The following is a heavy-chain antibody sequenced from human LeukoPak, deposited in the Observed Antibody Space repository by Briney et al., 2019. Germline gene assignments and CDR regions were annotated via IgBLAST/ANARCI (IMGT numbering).Heavy chain of an antibody. CDR1: GFTFSSYG. Sequence: GGSLRLSCAASGFTFSSYGMHWVRQAPGKGLEWVAVISYDGSNKYYADSVKGRFTISRDNSKNTLYLQMNSLRAEDTAVYYCAKDPASSGWLPDYWGQGTLVTVSS. V-gene: IGHV3-30*18. CDR2: ISYDGSNK. CDR3: AKDPASSGWLPDY. J-gene: IGHJ4*02. D-gene: IGHD6-19*01.